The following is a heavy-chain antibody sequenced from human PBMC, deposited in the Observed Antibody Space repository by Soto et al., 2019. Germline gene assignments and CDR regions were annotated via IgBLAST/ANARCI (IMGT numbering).Heavy chain of an antibody. J-gene: IGHJ6*03. D-gene: IGHD1-1*01. Sequence: GGSLRLSCAASGFTFSSYWMSWVRQAPGKGLEWVANIKQDGSEKYYVDSVKGRFTISRDNAKNSLYLQMNSLRAEDTAVYYCARDPGTFYYYYYMDVWGKGTTVTVSS. CDR2: IKQDGSEK. CDR1: GFTFSSYW. CDR3: ARDPGTFYYYYYMDV. V-gene: IGHV3-7*01.